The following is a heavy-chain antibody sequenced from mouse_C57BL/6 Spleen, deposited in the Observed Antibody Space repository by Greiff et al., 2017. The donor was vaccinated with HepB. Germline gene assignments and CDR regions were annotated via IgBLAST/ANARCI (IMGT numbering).Heavy chain of an antibody. V-gene: IGHV1-59*01. CDR1: GYTFTSYW. J-gene: IGHJ2*01. CDR3: ARGRDEEDY. Sequence: VQLQQPGAELVRPGTSVKLSCKASGYTFTSYWMHWVKQRPGQGLEWIGVIDPSDSYTNYNQKFKGKATLTVDTSSSTAYMQLSSLTSEDSAVYYCARGRDEEDYWGQGTTLTVSS. CDR2: IDPSDSYT.